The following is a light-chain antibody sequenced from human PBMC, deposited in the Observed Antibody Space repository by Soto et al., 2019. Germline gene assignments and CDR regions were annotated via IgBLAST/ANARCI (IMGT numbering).Light chain of an antibody. CDR2: GVF. J-gene: IGKJ2*01. CDR1: QTVNSDY. Sequence: ETVLTQSPGTVSLSPGERATLSCTTSQTVNSDYLAWYQQKPGQAPRLLIYGVFNRATGIPERFSGSGSGTYFTLTISGLEPEDSAVYSCQHYDGSPRTFGQGTNLEI. CDR3: QHYDGSPRT. V-gene: IGKV3-20*01.